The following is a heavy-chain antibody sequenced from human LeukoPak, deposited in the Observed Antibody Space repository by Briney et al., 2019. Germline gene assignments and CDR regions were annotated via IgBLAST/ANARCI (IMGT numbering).Heavy chain of an antibody. V-gene: IGHV4-39*07. Sequence: SETLSLTCTVSGASISGSGYYWGWIRQPPGKGLEWIGNIYYSGSTNYNPSLKSRVTISVDTSKNQFSLKLSSVTAADTAVYYCARVWGGSYSSDYWGQGTLVTVSS. CDR3: ARVWGGSYSSDY. D-gene: IGHD1-26*01. CDR1: GASISGSGYY. CDR2: IYYSGST. J-gene: IGHJ4*02.